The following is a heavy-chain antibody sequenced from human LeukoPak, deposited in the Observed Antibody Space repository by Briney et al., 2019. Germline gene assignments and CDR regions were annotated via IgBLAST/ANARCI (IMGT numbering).Heavy chain of an antibody. J-gene: IGHJ5*02. CDR2: ISAYNGNT. D-gene: IGHD6-13*01. V-gene: IGHV1-18*01. CDR3: ARVPIAAAGTVSRGWFDP. CDR1: GYTFTSYG. Sequence: ASVKVSCKASGYTFTSYGISWVRQAPGQGLEWMGWISAYNGNTNYAQKLQGRVTMTTDTSTSTAYMELRSLRSDDTAVYYCARVPIAAAGTVSRGWFDPWGQGTLVTVSS.